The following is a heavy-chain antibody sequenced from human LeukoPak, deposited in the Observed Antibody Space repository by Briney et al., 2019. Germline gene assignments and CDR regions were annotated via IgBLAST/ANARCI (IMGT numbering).Heavy chain of an antibody. CDR1: GFTFSTYA. Sequence: PGGSLRLSCAASGFTFSTYAMSWVRQAPGEGLEWVSSIGGGGTTYYADSVKGRFTISRDNSRNTLYLQMNSLRAEDTAVYYCAKRFFTYSGPHDYWGQGTLVTVSS. CDR2: IGGGGTT. J-gene: IGHJ4*02. V-gene: IGHV3-23*01. CDR3: AKRFFTYSGPHDY. D-gene: IGHD1-26*01.